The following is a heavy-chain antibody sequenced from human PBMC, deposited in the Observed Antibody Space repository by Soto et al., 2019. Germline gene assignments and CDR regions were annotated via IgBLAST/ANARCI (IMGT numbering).Heavy chain of an antibody. D-gene: IGHD1-26*01. CDR2: INHSGST. CDR3: ASLVGATLGYFDY. Sequence: QVQLQQWGAGLLKPSETLSLNCAVYGGSFSGYYWSWIRQPPGKGLEWIGEINHSGSTNYNPSLKSRVTISVDTSKNQFSLKLSSVTAADTAVYYCASLVGATLGYFDYWGQGTLVTVSS. CDR1: GGSFSGYY. J-gene: IGHJ4*02. V-gene: IGHV4-34*01.